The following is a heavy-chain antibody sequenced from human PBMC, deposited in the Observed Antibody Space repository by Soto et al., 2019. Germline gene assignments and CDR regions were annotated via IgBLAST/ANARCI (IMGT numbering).Heavy chain of an antibody. J-gene: IGHJ5*02. CDR3: ARIESIARNWFGP. D-gene: IGHD6-13*01. CDR1: GFSFTNYW. V-gene: IGHV5-10-1*01. Sequence: PGESLKISCKGSGFSFTNYWISWVRQMPGKGLEWMGNIDPVDSYANYSPSFQGHVTFSVDTSISTAYLQWSSLKASDTAMYFCARIESIARNWFGPWGQGTLVTVSS. CDR2: IDPVDSYA.